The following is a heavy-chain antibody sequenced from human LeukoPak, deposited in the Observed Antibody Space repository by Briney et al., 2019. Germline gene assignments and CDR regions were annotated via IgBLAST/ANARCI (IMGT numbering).Heavy chain of an antibody. CDR3: ARPRGSSGYLDAFDI. D-gene: IGHD3-22*01. CDR2: IYSGGST. J-gene: IGHJ3*02. V-gene: IGHV3-53*01. Sequence: PGGSLRLSCAASGFTVSSNYMSWVRQAPGKGLEWVSVIYSGGSTYYADSVKGRFTISRDNSKNTLYLQMSSLRAEDTAVYYCARPRGSSGYLDAFDIWGQGTMVTVSS. CDR1: GFTVSSNY.